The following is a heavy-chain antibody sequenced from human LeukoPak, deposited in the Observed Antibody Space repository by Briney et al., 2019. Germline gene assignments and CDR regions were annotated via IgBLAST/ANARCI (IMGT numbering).Heavy chain of an antibody. CDR2: ISYDGSNK. D-gene: IGHD5-24*01. CDR1: GFTFSSYA. V-gene: IGHV3-30-3*01. Sequence: PGRSLRLSCAASGFTFSSYAMHWVRQAPGKGLEWVAVISYDGSNKYYADSVKGRFTISRDNSKNTLYLQMNSLRAEDTAVYYCARDGWLYRSFDYWGQGTLVTVSS. J-gene: IGHJ4*02. CDR3: ARDGWLYRSFDY.